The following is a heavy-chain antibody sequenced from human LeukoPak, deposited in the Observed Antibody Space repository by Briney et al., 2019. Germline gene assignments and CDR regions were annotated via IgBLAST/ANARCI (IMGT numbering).Heavy chain of an antibody. Sequence: SETLSLTCAVYGGSFSGYYWSWIRQPPGKGPEWIGEINHSGSTNYNPSLKSRVTISVDTSKNQFSLKLSSVTAADTAVYYCARGGGEGIVVVPAARDFDYWGQGTLVTVSS. CDR2: INHSGST. CDR3: ARGGGEGIVVVPAARDFDY. J-gene: IGHJ4*02. D-gene: IGHD2-2*01. V-gene: IGHV4-34*01. CDR1: GGSFSGYY.